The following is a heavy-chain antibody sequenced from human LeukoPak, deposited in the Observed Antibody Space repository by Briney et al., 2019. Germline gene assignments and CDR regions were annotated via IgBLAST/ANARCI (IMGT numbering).Heavy chain of an antibody. CDR3: ARLPYCSGGSCRDY. J-gene: IGHJ4*02. D-gene: IGHD2-15*01. V-gene: IGHV4-59*08. CDR1: GGSISSYY. CDR2: IYYSGST. Sequence: SETLSLTCIVSGGSISSYYWSWIRQPPGKGLEWIGYIYYSGSTNYNPSLKSRVTISVDTSKNQFSLKLSSVTAADTAVYYCARLPYCSGGSCRDYWGQGTLVTVSS.